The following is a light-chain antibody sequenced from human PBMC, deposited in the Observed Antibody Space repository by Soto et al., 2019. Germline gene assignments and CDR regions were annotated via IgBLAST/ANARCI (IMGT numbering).Light chain of an antibody. CDR3: QQYNNWPLIT. J-gene: IGKJ5*01. CDR2: GAS. Sequence: EIVMTQSPSTLSVSPGEGATLSCRASRTVRSDFAWYQQKPGQPPRLLIYGASVRATGIPARFSGSGSGTEFTLTISSLQSEDFAVYYCQQYNNWPLITFGQGTRLEIK. V-gene: IGKV3-15*01. CDR1: RTVRSD.